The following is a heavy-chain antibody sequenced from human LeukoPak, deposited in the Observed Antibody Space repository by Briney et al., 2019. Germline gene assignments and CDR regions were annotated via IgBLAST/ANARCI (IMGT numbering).Heavy chain of an antibody. V-gene: IGHV3-30*18. CDR3: AKDTGSMIVVVSAFDI. CDR2: ISYDGSNK. Sequence: GGSLRLSCAASGFTFSSYGMHWVRQAPGEGLEWVAVISYDGSNKYYADSVKGRFTISRDNSKNTLYLQMNSLRAEDTAVYYCAKDTGSMIVVVSAFDIWGQGTMVTVSS. D-gene: IGHD3-22*01. CDR1: GFTFSSYG. J-gene: IGHJ3*02.